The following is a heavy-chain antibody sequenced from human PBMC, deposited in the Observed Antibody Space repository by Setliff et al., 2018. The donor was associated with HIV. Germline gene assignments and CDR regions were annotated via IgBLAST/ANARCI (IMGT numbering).Heavy chain of an antibody. D-gene: IGHD3-22*01. V-gene: IGHV3-33*08. CDR1: GFTFNNFG. CDR2: IWSDGSKI. J-gene: IGHJ5*02. CDR3: ARKLYYYDTSDMGWFGP. Sequence: GGSLRLSCAASGFTFNNFGMHWVRQAPGLGLEWVAFIWSDGSKIYYMESVRGRFTISRDNADNSLYLQMNSLRVEDTAVFFCARKLYYYDTSDMGWFGPWGQGTLVTVSS.